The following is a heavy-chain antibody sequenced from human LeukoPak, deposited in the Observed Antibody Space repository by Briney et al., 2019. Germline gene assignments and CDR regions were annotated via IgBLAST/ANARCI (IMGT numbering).Heavy chain of an antibody. CDR1: GFTFSSYS. Sequence: GGSLRLSCAASGFTFSSYSMNWVRQAPGKGLEWVTAISASGGNTYYADSVKGRFTISRDNAKDTLYLQMNSLRAEDTALYYCAKERASRLPFDYWGQGTLVTVSS. J-gene: IGHJ4*02. V-gene: IGHV3-23*01. CDR3: AKERASRLPFDY. CDR2: ISASGGNT. D-gene: IGHD6-25*01.